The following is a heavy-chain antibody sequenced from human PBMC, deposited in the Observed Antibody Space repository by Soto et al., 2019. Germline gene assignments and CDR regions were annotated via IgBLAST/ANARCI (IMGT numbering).Heavy chain of an antibody. Sequence: GGSLRLSCAASGFTFSSYGMHWVRQAPGKGLEWVAVIWYDGSNKYYADSVKGRFTISRDNSKNTLYLQMNSLRAEDTAVYYCARARYSSGWNYYYYYGMDVWGQGTTVTVSS. J-gene: IGHJ6*02. D-gene: IGHD6-19*01. V-gene: IGHV3-33*01. CDR2: IWYDGSNK. CDR3: ARARYSSGWNYYYYYGMDV. CDR1: GFTFSSYG.